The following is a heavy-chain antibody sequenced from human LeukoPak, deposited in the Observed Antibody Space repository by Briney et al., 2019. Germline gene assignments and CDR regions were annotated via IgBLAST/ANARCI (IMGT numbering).Heavy chain of an antibody. J-gene: IGHJ4*02. V-gene: IGHV4-59*12. Sequence: KPSETLSLTCTVSGGSISSYYWSWIRQPPGKGLEWIGYIYYSGSTNYNPSLKSRVTISVDTSKNQFSLRLSSVTAADTAVYYCARDSYYYDSSGYSNFDYWGQGTLVTVSS. CDR1: GGSISSYY. D-gene: IGHD3-22*01. CDR3: ARDSYYYDSSGYSNFDY. CDR2: IYYSGST.